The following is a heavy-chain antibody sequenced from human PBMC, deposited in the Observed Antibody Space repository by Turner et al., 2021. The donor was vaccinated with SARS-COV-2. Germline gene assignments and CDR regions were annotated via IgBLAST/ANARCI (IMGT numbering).Heavy chain of an antibody. D-gene: IGHD6-13*01. CDR3: ARARNYSSSWYGVDVPFDP. V-gene: IGHV3-30-3*01. CDR1: AFTFSSYS. CDR2: ISYDGSYK. J-gene: IGHJ5*02. Sequence: QVQLVDSGGGVVQPGRSLRLSCAASAFTFSSYSMHWVRQAPGKGLEWVAVISYDGSYKYYADSVKGRFTISRDNSKNTLYLQMNSLRAEDTAVYYCARARNYSSSWYGVDVPFDPWGQGTLVTVSS.